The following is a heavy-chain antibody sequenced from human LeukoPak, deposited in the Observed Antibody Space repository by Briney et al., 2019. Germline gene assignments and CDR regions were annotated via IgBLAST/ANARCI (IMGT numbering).Heavy chain of an antibody. Sequence: ASVKVSCKASGYTFTSYYMHWVRQAPGQGLEWMGIINPSGGSTSYAQKFQGRVTMTRDTSTSTVYMELSSLRSEVTAVYYCARDSLLLSSVDGRGGWFDPWGQGTLVTVSS. J-gene: IGHJ5*02. CDR2: INPSGGST. D-gene: IGHD2/OR15-2a*01. CDR1: GYTFTSYY. CDR3: ARDSLLLSSVDGRGGWFDP. V-gene: IGHV1-46*01.